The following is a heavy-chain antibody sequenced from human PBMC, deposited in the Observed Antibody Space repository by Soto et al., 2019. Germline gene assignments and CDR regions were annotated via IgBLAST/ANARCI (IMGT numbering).Heavy chain of an antibody. CDR1: GFTFSSYG. CDR3: AKDGNRLRTTVTTGQYYYYYYYMDV. V-gene: IGHV3-30*18. D-gene: IGHD4-17*01. Sequence: GGSLRLSCAASGFTFSSYGMHWVRQAPGKGLEWVAVISYDGSNKYYADSVKGRFTISRDNSKNTLYLQMNSLRAEDTAVYYCAKDGNRLRTTVTTGQYYYYYYYMDVWGKGTTVTVSS. CDR2: ISYDGSNK. J-gene: IGHJ6*03.